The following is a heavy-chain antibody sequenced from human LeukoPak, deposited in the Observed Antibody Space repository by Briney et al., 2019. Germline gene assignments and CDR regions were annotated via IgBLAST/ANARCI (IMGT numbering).Heavy chain of an antibody. J-gene: IGHJ4*02. CDR2: IYYSGST. CDR3: AISSGWYYFDY. Sequence: SETLSLTCTVSGGSISSYYWSWIRQPPGKGLEWIGYIYYSGSTNYNPSLKSRVTISVDTSKNQFSLKLSSVTAADTAVYYCAISSGWYYFDYWGQGTLVTVSS. CDR1: GGSISSYY. D-gene: IGHD6-19*01. V-gene: IGHV4-59*01.